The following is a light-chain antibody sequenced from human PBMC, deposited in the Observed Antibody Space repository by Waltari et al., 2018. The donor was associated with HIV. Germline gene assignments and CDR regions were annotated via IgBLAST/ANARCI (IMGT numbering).Light chain of an antibody. CDR2: KNY. Sequence: QSVLTQPPSASGTPGQTVTISSGSSSNIGNDNVYWYHQLPGMTPKLLIYKNYQRPSGVPDRFAGSKSGTSASLAISGLRSEDEADYYCVGWDGSLSGYVFGAGTKVTVL. J-gene: IGLJ1*01. CDR1: SSNIGNDN. CDR3: VGWDGSLSGYV. V-gene: IGLV1-47*01.